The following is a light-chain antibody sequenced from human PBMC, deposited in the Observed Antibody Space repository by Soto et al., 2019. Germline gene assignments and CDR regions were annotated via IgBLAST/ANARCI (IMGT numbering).Light chain of an antibody. CDR2: DAS. J-gene: IGKJ1*01. V-gene: IGKV3-11*01. CDR1: QSVNSN. CDR3: QQRSNWPWT. Sequence: EIVITQSPGTLSVPPRQTPTLPCRASQSVNSNFDWYQHRPGQAPRLLIYDASNRDTGIPVRFSGSGSGTDYTLTITNLESEDFAVYYCQQRSNWPWTFGQGTKVDIK.